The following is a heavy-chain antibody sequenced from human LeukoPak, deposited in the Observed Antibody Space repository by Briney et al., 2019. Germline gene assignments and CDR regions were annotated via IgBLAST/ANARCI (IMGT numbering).Heavy chain of an antibody. CDR1: GFTFSNYW. V-gene: IGHV3-7*05. Sequence: GGSLRLSCVASGFTFSNYWMTWVRQAPGKGLEWVANIKPDGSAKHFVDSVRGRFTISRDNAKDSLYLQMNSLRAEDTAVYYCAKASRQGAVASPLDYWGQGTLVTVSS. J-gene: IGHJ4*02. D-gene: IGHD6-19*01. CDR3: AKASRQGAVASPLDY. CDR2: IKPDGSAK.